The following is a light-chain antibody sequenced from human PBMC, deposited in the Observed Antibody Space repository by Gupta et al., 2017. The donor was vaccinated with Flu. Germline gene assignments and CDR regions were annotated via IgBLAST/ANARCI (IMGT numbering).Light chain of an antibody. V-gene: IGKV2-30*01. CDR1: QSLVYSDGDSY. J-gene: IGKJ1*01. CDR3: MHSTRWPWT. Sequence: DGVLTQSPLSLPVTLGQPASISCRSSQSLVYSDGDSYVSWFHQRPGQSPRRLIYKASNRDPGVPDRISGSGSGTDFTLKISRVEAEDVGVYYCMHSTRWPWTLGQGTKVEIK. CDR2: KAS.